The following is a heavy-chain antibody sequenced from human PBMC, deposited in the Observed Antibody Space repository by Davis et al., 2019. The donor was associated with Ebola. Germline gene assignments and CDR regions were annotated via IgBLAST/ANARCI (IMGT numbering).Heavy chain of an antibody. CDR3: ARGGWELLYGRFDY. Sequence: GESLKISCAASGFTFSSYWMSWVRQAPGKGLEWVANIKQDGSEKYYVDSVKGRFTISRDNAKNSLYLQMNSLRAEDTAVYYCARGGWELLYGRFDYWGQGTLVTVSS. CDR1: GFTFSSYW. CDR2: IKQDGSEK. V-gene: IGHV3-7*03. D-gene: IGHD1-26*01. J-gene: IGHJ4*02.